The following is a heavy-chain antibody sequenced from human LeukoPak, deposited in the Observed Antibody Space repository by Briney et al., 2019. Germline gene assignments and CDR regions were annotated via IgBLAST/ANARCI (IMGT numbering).Heavy chain of an antibody. V-gene: IGHV3-7*01. CDR1: GFTFSSYS. CDR3: AREAYLGY. Sequence: GGSLRLSCAASGFTFSSYSMNWVRQAPGKGLEWVANIKQDGSEKYYVDSVKGRFTISRDNPKNSLYLQMNSLRAEDTAVYYCAREAYLGYWGQGTLVTVSS. D-gene: IGHD7-27*01. CDR2: IKQDGSEK. J-gene: IGHJ4*02.